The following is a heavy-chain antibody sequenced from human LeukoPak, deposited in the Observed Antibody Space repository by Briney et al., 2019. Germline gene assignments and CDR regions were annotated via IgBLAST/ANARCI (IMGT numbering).Heavy chain of an antibody. D-gene: IGHD1-26*01. Sequence: GRSLRLSCAASGFTLSSYGMHWVRQAPGKGLEWVAVISYAGSTKYYVDSVKGRLTISRDNSKNTLYLQMNSLRAEDTAVYSCAKDSGTYYKAFDYWGQGTLVTVSS. CDR2: ISYAGSTK. J-gene: IGHJ4*02. CDR3: AKDSGTYYKAFDY. V-gene: IGHV3-30*18. CDR1: GFTLSSYG.